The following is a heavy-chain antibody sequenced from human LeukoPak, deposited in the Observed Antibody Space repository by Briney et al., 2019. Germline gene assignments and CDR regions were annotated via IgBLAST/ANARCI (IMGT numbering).Heavy chain of an antibody. CDR2: IYYSGST. CDR3: ARSARYCSGGSCYSIQYNWFDP. D-gene: IGHD2-15*01. CDR1: GGSISSGGYY. Sequence: SQTLSLTCTVSGGSISSGGYYWSWIRQHPRKGLEWIGYIYYSGSTYYNPFLKSRVTISVDTSKNQFSLKLSSVTAADTAVYYCARSARYCSGGSCYSIQYNWFDPWGQGTLVTVSS. V-gene: IGHV4-31*03. J-gene: IGHJ5*02.